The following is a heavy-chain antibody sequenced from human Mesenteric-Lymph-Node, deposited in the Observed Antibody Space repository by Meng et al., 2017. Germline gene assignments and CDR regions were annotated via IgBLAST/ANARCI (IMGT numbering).Heavy chain of an antibody. CDR1: GYTFTSYG. V-gene: IGHV1-18*01. CDR2: ISAYNGNT. Sequence: ASVKVSCKASGYTFTSYGISWVRQAPGQGLEWMGWISAYNGNTNYAQKLQGRVTMTTDTSTSTAYMELRSLRSDDTAVYYCARVRGSQYSSSWHDNWFDPWGQGTLVTVSS. D-gene: IGHD6-13*01. J-gene: IGHJ5*02. CDR3: ARVRGSQYSSSWHDNWFDP.